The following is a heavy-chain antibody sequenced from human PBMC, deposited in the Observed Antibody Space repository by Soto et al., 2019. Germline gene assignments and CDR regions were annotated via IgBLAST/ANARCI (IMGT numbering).Heavy chain of an antibody. CDR2: IYSGGST. J-gene: IGHJ6*03. Sequence: GGSLRLSCAASGFTVSSNYMSWVRQAPGKGLEWVSVIYSGGSTYYADSVKGRFTISRDNSKNTLYLQMNSLRAEDTAVYYCARGMGDFWSGYYTDYYYYMDVWGKGTTVTVSS. CDR1: GFTVSSNY. V-gene: IGHV3-66*01. CDR3: ARGMGDFWSGYYTDYYYYMDV. D-gene: IGHD3-3*01.